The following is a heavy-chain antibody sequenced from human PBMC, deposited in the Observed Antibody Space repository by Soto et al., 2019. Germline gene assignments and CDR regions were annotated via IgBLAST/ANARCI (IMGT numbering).Heavy chain of an antibody. CDR1: GFPFDDFA. V-gene: IGHV3-49*04. CDR2: IRNQSYQETT. Sequence: GSLPLSCTGSGFPFDDFAINWVRQAPGKGLEWVSLIRNQSYQETTEYAAAVKGRFTISRDNSKSTLYLQMNSLRAEDTAVYYCARLYCSASSCYSVGAFDIRGQGTMVTVSS. CDR3: ARLYCSASSCYSVGAFDI. D-gene: IGHD2-15*01. J-gene: IGHJ3*02.